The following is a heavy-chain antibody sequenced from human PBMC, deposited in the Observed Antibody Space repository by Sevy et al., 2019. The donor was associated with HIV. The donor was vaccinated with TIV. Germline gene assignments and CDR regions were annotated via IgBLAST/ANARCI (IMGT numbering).Heavy chain of an antibody. CDR1: GFTFSSYG. CDR2: IWYDGSNK. Sequence: GGSLRLSCAASGFTFSSYGMHWVRQAPDKGLEWVAVIWYDGSNKYYADSVKGRFTISRDNSKNTLYLQMNSLRAEDTAVYYCARGGYSSTWGYFDYWGQGTLVTVSS. J-gene: IGHJ4*02. V-gene: IGHV3-33*01. D-gene: IGHD6-13*01. CDR3: ARGGYSSTWGYFDY.